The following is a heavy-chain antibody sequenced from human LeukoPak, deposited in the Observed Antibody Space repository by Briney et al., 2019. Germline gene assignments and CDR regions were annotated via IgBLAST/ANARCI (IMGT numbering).Heavy chain of an antibody. CDR1: GFTFSNAW. Sequence: PGGSLRLSCAASGFTFSNAWMSWVRQAPGKGLEWVGRIKSKTDGGTTDYAAPVKGRFTISRDDSKNTLYLQMNSLKTEDTAVYYCTTEIVRIVVVTSWGQGTLVTVSS. V-gene: IGHV3-15*01. CDR2: IKSKTDGGTT. D-gene: IGHD2-21*02. CDR3: TTEIVRIVVVTS. J-gene: IGHJ4*02.